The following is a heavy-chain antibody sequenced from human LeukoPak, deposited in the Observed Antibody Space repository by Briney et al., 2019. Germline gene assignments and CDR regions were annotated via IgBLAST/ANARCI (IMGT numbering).Heavy chain of an antibody. D-gene: IGHD5-12*01. CDR3: ARRGGYIKIAFDY. CDR2: INPNSGGT. V-gene: IGHV1-2*02. Sequence: GASVKVSCKTSGYTFTGYYMHWVRQAPGQGLEWMGWINPNSGGTNYAQKFQGRVTMTRDTSISTAYMELSRLRSDDTAVYYCARRGGYIKIAFDYWGQGTLVTVSS. J-gene: IGHJ4*02. CDR1: GYTFTGYY.